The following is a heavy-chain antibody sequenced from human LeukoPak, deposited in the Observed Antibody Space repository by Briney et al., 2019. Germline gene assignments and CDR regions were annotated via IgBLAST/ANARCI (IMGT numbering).Heavy chain of an antibody. CDR1: GFTFSTYA. Sequence: GGSLRLSCAASGFTFSTYAMTWVRQAPGKGLEWVSAIDWTSGYIYYADSVKGRFTTSRDNSKNTLYLQMNSLRAEDTAVYYCARVTEGFGELLSSFDPWGQGTLVTVSS. D-gene: IGHD3-10*01. CDR3: ARVTEGFGELLSSFDP. CDR2: IDWTSGYI. J-gene: IGHJ5*02. V-gene: IGHV3-23*01.